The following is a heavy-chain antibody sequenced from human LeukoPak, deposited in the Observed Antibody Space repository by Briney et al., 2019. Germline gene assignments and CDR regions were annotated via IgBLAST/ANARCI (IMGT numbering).Heavy chain of an antibody. V-gene: IGHV3-23*01. Sequence: GGSLRLSCAASGFTFSSYAMSWVRQAPGKGLEWVSAISGSGGSTYYADSVKGRFTISRDNSKNTLYLQMNSLRAEDTAVYYCAKVPAFIVVVPAAIWFDPWGQGTLVTVPS. CDR1: GFTFSSYA. CDR3: AKVPAFIVVVPAAIWFDP. CDR2: ISGSGGST. J-gene: IGHJ5*02. D-gene: IGHD2-2*01.